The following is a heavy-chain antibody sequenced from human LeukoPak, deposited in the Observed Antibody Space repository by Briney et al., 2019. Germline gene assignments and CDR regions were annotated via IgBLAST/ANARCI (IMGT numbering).Heavy chain of an antibody. Sequence: SVKVSCKASGGTFSSYAISWVRQAPGQGLEWMGGIIPIFGTANYAQKFQGRVTITTDESTSTAYMELSSLRSEDTAVYYCASLGYSSSWYYYYGMDVWGQGTTVTVSS. CDR1: GGTFSSYA. D-gene: IGHD6-13*01. V-gene: IGHV1-69*05. CDR2: IIPIFGTA. CDR3: ASLGYSSSWYYYYGMDV. J-gene: IGHJ6*02.